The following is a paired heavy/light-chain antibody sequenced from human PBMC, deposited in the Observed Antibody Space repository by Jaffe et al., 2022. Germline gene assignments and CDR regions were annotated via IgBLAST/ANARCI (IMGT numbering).Heavy chain of an antibody. CDR1: GFTFSDHY. Sequence: EVLLVESGGGLGQPGGSLRLSCVASGFTFSDHYMDWVRQAPGKGLEWVGRTRNKANAYTTEYAASVKGRFIISRDDSRNSLYLQMNSLKPEDTAMYYCARPHSDTWSGSYFDSWGQGALVTVSS. J-gene: IGHJ4*02. D-gene: IGHD6-13*01. CDR3: ARPHSDTWSGSYFDS. V-gene: IGHV3-72*01. CDR2: TRNKANAYTT.
Light chain of an antibody. J-gene: IGKJ5*01. CDR2: AAS. CDR3: QQFTSYPIT. Sequence: DIQLTQSPSFLSASVGDRVTITCRASQDISSSLAWYQQTPGKAPTLLIYAASTLQSGVPSRFSGSGSGTGFTLTISSLQPEDFATYYCQQFTSYPITFGQGTRLEMK. V-gene: IGKV1-9*01. CDR1: QDISSS.